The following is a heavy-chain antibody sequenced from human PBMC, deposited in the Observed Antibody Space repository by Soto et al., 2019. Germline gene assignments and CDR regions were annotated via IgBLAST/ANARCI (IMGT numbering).Heavy chain of an antibody. V-gene: IGHV3-23*01. D-gene: IGHD4-17*01. CDR2: TSGNGDTT. CDR3: VREDATFNYGVPFDR. Sequence: EVQLLESGGDLVQPGGSLRLSCAASGFPFVNYAMSWVRQTPGKGLEWVAATSGNGDTTFYSDSVKGRFTISRDISNKTLFLDMSSLRPEDTALYYCVREDATFNYGVPFDRWGQGTQVTVSS. J-gene: IGHJ5*02. CDR1: GFPFVNYA.